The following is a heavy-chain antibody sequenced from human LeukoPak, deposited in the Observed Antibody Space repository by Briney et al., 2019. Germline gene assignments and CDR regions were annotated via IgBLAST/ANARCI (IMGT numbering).Heavy chain of an antibody. J-gene: IGHJ4*02. Sequence: GGSLRLSCAASGFSFSSYGMHWVRQAPGKGLEWVAFIRYDGSNKYYAGSVKGRFTISRDNSKNTLYLQMNSLRAEDTAVYYCAKPHFDYWGQGTLVTVSS. CDR3: AKPHFDY. CDR1: GFSFSSYG. CDR2: IRYDGSNK. V-gene: IGHV3-30*02.